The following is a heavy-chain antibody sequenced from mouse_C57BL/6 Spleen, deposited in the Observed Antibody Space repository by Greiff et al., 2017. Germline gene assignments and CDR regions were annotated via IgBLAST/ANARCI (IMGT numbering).Heavy chain of an antibody. D-gene: IGHD1-1*01. CDR1: GYAFSSYW. CDR3: ARGGLLSFDY. Sequence: LEESGAELVKPGASVKISCKASGYAFSSYWMNWVKQRPGKGLEWIGQIYPGDGDTNYNGKFKGKATLTADKSSSTAYMQLSSLTSEDSAVYFCARGGLLSFDYWGQGTTLTVSS. J-gene: IGHJ2*01. CDR2: IYPGDGDT. V-gene: IGHV1-80*01.